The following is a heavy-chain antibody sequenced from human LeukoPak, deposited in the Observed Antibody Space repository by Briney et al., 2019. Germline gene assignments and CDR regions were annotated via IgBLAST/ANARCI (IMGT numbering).Heavy chain of an antibody. J-gene: IGHJ4*02. D-gene: IGHD3-22*01. CDR2: TNHSGST. CDR3: ARLVYDSSGYYYVRYFDY. CDR1: GGSFSGYY. Sequence: SETLSLTCAVYGGSFSGYYWSWIRHPPGKGLEWIGETNHSGSTNYNPSLKSRVTISVDTSKKQFSLKLSSVTAADTAVYYCARLVYDSSGYYYVRYFDYWGQGTLVTVSS. V-gene: IGHV4-34*01.